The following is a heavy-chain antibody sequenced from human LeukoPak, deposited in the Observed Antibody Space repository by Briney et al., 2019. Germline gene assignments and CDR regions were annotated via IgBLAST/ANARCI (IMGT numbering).Heavy chain of an antibody. CDR3: VKDLGGNYDY. CDR2: IDYDGSIT. V-gene: IGHV3-74*01. D-gene: IGHD1-7*01. J-gene: IGHJ4*02. CDR1: GFTFSSYW. Sequence: GGPLRLSCEASGFTFSSYWIHWVRQVPGKGLVWVSRIDYDGSITNYADSVKGRFTISRDNARNTLYLQMNSLRVDDTAVYYCVKDLGGNYDYWGQGTLVTVSS.